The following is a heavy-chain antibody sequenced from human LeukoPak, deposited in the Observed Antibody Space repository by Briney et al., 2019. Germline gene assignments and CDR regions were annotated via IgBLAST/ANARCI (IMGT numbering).Heavy chain of an antibody. CDR3: ARTGYSSGWQASDYYYYYMDV. J-gene: IGHJ6*03. V-gene: IGHV5-51*01. CDR2: IYPGDSDT. D-gene: IGHD6-19*01. CDR1: GYSFTSYW. Sequence: GESLKISCKGSGYSFTSYWIGWVRQMPGKGLEWMGIIYPGDSDTRYSSSFQGQVTISADKSISTAYLQWSSLKASDTAMYYCARTGYSSGWQASDYYYYYMDVWGKGTTVTVSS.